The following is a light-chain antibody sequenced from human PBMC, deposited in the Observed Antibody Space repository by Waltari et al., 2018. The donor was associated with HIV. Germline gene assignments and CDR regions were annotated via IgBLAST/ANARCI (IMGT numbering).Light chain of an antibody. CDR3: QQSHRIPRT. CDR2: HAS. J-gene: IGKJ1*01. CDR1: QSISNH. V-gene: IGKV1-39*01. Sequence: DIQMTQSPSSLSASIGDRVTITCRASQSISNHLNLNQQKPGQAPKFLIYHASNLQNGVPPRFSGSGSGTDFTLTITSLQPEDFATYYCQQSHRIPRTFGQGTTVEI.